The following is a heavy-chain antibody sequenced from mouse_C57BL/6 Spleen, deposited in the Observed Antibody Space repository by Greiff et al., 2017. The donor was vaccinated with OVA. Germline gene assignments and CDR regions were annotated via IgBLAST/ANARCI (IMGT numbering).Heavy chain of an antibody. D-gene: IGHD1-1*01. CDR1: GYTFTSYG. CDR3: ARGGGYGSGDDFDY. J-gene: IGHJ2*01. CDR2: IYPRSGNT. V-gene: IGHV1-81*01. Sequence: VQLQQSGAELARPGASVKLSCKASGYTFTSYGISWVKQRPGQGLEWIGEIYPRSGNTNYNEKFKGKATLTADKSSSTAYMELRSLTSEDSAVDYCARGGGYGSGDDFDYWGQGTTLTVSS.